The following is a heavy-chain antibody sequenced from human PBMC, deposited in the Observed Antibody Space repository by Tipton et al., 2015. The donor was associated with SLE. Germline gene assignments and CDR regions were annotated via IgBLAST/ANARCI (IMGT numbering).Heavy chain of an antibody. CDR1: GFTFRSYW. D-gene: IGHD2-2*01. J-gene: IGHJ4*02. V-gene: IGHV3-7*03. CDR3: AREGSTTWFDY. Sequence: SLRLSCAASGFTFRSYWMSWVRQAPGKGLEWVANIKQDGSEKYYVDSVKGRFTISRDNAKNSLYLQMNSLRAEDTAVYYCAREGSTTWFDYWGPGTLVTVSS. CDR2: IKQDGSEK.